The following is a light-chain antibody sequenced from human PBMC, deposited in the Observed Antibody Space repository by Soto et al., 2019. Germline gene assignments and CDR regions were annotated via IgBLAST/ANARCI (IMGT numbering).Light chain of an antibody. Sequence: EIVLTQSPATLSLSPGERATLSCRASQTVSRNLAWYQQRPGQAPRLLIYDISNRAAGVPARFSGSGSETEFTLTIRSLQSEDFAVYYCQQYDNWPRTFGQGTKVDIK. J-gene: IGKJ1*01. CDR3: QQYDNWPRT. CDR2: DIS. CDR1: QTVSRN. V-gene: IGKV3-15*01.